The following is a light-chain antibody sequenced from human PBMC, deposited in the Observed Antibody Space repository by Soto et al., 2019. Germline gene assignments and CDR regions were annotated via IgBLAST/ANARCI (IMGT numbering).Light chain of an antibody. CDR2: EVS. CDR3: SSYAGSTGVV. Sequence: QSALTQPPSASGSPGQSVTISCTGTSSDVGGYNYVSWYQQHPGKAPKLMIYEVSKRPSGVPDRFSGSKSGNTASLTVSGLQAEDEADYYCSSYAGSTGVVFGGGTKLPS. CDR1: SSDVGGYNY. J-gene: IGLJ2*01. V-gene: IGLV2-8*01.